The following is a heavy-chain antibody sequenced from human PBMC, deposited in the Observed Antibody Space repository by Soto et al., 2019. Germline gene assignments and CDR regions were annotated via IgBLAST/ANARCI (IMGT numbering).Heavy chain of an antibody. Sequence: EVQLVESGGGLVQPGGSLRVSCAASGFTFGSYWMNWVRQAPGKGLVWVSRIDSDGSSTTYADSVKGRFTTSRDNAKNTLYLQMSSLRLEHTAVYYCARGRPYGMDVWGQGTTVTVSS. CDR3: ARGRPYGMDV. CDR2: IDSDGSST. CDR1: GFTFGSYW. J-gene: IGHJ6*02. V-gene: IGHV3-74*01.